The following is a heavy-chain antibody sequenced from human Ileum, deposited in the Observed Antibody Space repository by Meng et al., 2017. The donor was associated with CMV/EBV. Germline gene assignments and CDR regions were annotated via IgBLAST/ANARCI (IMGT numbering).Heavy chain of an antibody. J-gene: IGHJ4*02. D-gene: IGHD6-19*01. V-gene: IGHV1-2*06. Sequence: SGYTFPGSFVPWVRHAPGQALAWVRRVNPNTGGASCAQKFHGSIPMTSVASISTAYLELRDLTSDASAVYYCARGGLTVAVADYYFDYWGQGTLVTVSS. CDR1: GYTFPGSF. CDR2: VNPNTGGA. CDR3: ARGGLTVAVADYYFDY.